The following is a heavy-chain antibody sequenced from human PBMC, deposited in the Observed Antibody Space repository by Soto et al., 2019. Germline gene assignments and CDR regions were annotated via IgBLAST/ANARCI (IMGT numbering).Heavy chain of an antibody. CDR1: DR. D-gene: IGHD3-22*01. V-gene: IGHV4-59*08. CDR3: ARHRDSSGYYKALFWDY. Sequence: DRCIRKQQNTGKGLEWIGYIYYSGSTNYNPSLKSRVTISVDTSKNQFSLKLSSVTAADTAVYYCARHRDSSGYYKALFWDYKGQRTLVTVSS. J-gene: IGHJ4*02. CDR2: IYYSGST.